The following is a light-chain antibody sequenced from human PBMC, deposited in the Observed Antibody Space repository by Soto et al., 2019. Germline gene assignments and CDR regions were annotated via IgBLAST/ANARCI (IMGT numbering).Light chain of an antibody. V-gene: IGLV1-44*01. CDR2: SNN. Sequence: QSVLTQPPSASGTPGQRVTISCSGSSSNIGSNTVNWYQQLPGTAPTLLIYSNNQRPSGVPDRFSGSKSGTSASLAISGLQSDDEADYYCAAWDDSLNGYVFGTGTQLTVL. J-gene: IGLJ7*01. CDR3: AAWDDSLNGYV. CDR1: SSNIGSNT.